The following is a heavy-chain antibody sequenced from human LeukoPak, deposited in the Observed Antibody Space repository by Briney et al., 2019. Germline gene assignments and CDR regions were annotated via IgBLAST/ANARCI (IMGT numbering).Heavy chain of an antibody. V-gene: IGHV3-7*05. CDR2: INQDGSEK. Sequence: GGSLRLSCAASGFIFSSYWMSWVRQAPGKGLEWVANINQDGSEKYFLDSVKGRFTISRDNAKNSLYLQMNSLRAEDTAVYYCASTGFYWGQGTLVTVSS. D-gene: IGHD4-11*01. CDR3: ASTGFY. CDR1: GFIFSSYW. J-gene: IGHJ4*02.